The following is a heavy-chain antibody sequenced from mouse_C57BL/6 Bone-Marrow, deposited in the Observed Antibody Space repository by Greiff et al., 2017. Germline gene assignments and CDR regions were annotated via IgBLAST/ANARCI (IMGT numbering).Heavy chain of an antibody. CDR3: AVPSYWYIDV. CDR1: GYTFTSYG. CDR2: IYIGNGYT. J-gene: IGHJ1*03. Sequence: VQLQQSGAELVRPGSSVKMSCTTSGYTFTSYGINWVKQRPGQGLEWIGYIYIGNGYTEYNDKFKGKATLTSDTSSSTAYMQLSSLTSEDSAIYFCAVPSYWYIDVGGTGTTVTVSS. D-gene: IGHD5-1*01. V-gene: IGHV1-58*01.